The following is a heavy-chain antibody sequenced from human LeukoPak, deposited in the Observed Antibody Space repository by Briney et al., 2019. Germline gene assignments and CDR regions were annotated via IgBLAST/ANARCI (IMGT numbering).Heavy chain of an antibody. D-gene: IGHD3-3*01. J-gene: IGHJ3*02. V-gene: IGHV4-61*02. CDR3: AREGVLRFLEWSTNDAFDI. CDR2: IYASGST. Sequence: PSQTLSLTCTVSGGSISSGSYYWSWIRQPAGKGLEWIGRIYASGSTNYNPSLKSRVTISVDTSKNQFSLKLSSVTAADTAVYYCAREGVLRFLEWSTNDAFDIWGQGTMVTVSS. CDR1: GGSISSGSYY.